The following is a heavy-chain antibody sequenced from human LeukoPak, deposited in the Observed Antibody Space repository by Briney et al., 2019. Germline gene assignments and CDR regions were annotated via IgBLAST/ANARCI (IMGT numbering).Heavy chain of an antibody. D-gene: IGHD2-15*01. CDR1: GFTFSSYG. CDR2: IRYDGSNK. Sequence: PGGSLRLSCAASGFTFSSYGMHWVRQAPGKGLEWVAFIRYDGSNKYYADSVKGRFTISRDNSKNTLYLQMNSLRAEDTALYYCARDYKLVVLMGPAATDNNWFDPWGQGTLVTVSS. V-gene: IGHV3-30*02. J-gene: IGHJ5*02. CDR3: ARDYKLVVLMGPAATDNNWFDP.